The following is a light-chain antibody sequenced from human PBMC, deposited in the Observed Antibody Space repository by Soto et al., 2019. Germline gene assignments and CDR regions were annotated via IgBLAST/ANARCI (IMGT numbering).Light chain of an antibody. CDR3: QQYYATPLT. CDR1: QSVFYKPTKTNY. V-gene: IGKV4-1*01. J-gene: IGKJ4*01. CDR2: EAS. Sequence: IVVIESPDSLAVSLCERATISCRASQSVFYKPTKTNYLGWYQQKPGPPPKLLIKEASTREYGVPDRFSGRGSGREFTLTINRLQAEDVAVYYCQQYYATPLTFGGGTKVDIK.